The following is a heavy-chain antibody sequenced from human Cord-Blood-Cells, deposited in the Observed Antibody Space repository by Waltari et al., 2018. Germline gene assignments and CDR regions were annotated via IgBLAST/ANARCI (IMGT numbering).Heavy chain of an antibody. CDR1: GGSFSGYY. CDR2: INHSGST. Sequence: QVQLQQGGAGLLKPSETLSLTCAVYGGSFSGYYWSWIRQPPGKGLEWLGEINHSGSTNYNPSLKSRVTISVDTSKNQFSLKLSSVTAADTAVYYCARVRGVVIAIDYWGQGTLVTVSS. D-gene: IGHD2-21*01. J-gene: IGHJ4*02. V-gene: IGHV4-34*01. CDR3: ARVRGVVIAIDY.